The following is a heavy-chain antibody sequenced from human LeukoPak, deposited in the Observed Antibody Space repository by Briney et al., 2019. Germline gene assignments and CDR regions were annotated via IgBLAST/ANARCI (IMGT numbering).Heavy chain of an antibody. CDR2: MNPNSGNA. D-gene: IGHD3-22*01. J-gene: IGHJ4*02. V-gene: IGHV1-8*01. Sequence: ASVKVSCKASGYTFASYDINWVRQATGQGLEWMGWMNPNSGNAGYSQKFQDRVTMTRNTSISTAYMELSSLSSEDTAVYYCAKSSSGPVYFDYWGQGTLVTVSS. CDR3: AKSSSGPVYFDY. CDR1: GYTFASYD.